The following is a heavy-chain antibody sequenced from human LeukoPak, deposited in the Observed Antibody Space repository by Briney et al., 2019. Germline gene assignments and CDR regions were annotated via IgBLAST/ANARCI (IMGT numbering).Heavy chain of an antibody. CDR3: AREGVRGITFGGVMESDAFDI. CDR2: INPNSGGT. D-gene: IGHD3-16*01. V-gene: IGHV1-2*04. CDR1: GYTFTGYY. J-gene: IGHJ3*02. Sequence: GGSLRLSCAASGYTFTGYYMHWVRQAPGQGLEWMGWINPNSGGTNYAQKFQGWVTMTRDTSISTAYMELSRLRSDDTAVYYCAREGVRGITFGGVMESDAFDIWGQGTMVTVSS.